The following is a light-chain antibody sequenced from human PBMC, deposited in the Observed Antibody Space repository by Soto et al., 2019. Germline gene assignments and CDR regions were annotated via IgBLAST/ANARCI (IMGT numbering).Light chain of an antibody. CDR2: DVS. V-gene: IGLV2-11*01. CDR1: SSDVGGYNY. J-gene: IGLJ1*01. CDR3: CSYAGRHTYV. Sequence: QSALTQPRSVSGSPGQSVTISCTGASSDVGGYNYVSWYQQHPGKAPKLMIYDVSKRPSGVPDRFSGSKSGNTASLTISGLQTEDEADYYCCSYAGRHTYVFGTGTKVTV.